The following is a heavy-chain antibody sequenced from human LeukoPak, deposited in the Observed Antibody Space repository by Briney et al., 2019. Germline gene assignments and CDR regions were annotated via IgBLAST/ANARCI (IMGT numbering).Heavy chain of an antibody. CDR2: MYLSGTT. CDR3: AGLVGRYSSGLYYYYFDY. V-gene: IGHV4-4*02. J-gene: IGHJ4*02. Sequence: SETLSLTCTVSGDSINSLDLWSWARQPPGKGLEWIGEMYLSGTTHSNPSVKSRVTISIGKSKNQFFLNLSSVTAADTAVYYCAGLVGRYSSGLYYYYFDYWGQGTLVTVSS. CDR1: GDSINSLDL. D-gene: IGHD3-22*01.